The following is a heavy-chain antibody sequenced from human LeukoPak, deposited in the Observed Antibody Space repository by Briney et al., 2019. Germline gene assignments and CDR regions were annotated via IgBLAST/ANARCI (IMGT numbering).Heavy chain of an antibody. V-gene: IGHV3-74*01. CDR3: AKGYYGSGSYGWFDY. J-gene: IGHJ4*02. CDR2: ISGDGSST. CDR1: GFTFSTFW. D-gene: IGHD3-10*01. Sequence: GGSLRLSCAASGFTFSTFWMHWVRQSPGKGLEWVSRISGDGSSTGYADSVKGRFSISRDNAKNTLYLQMNSLRAEDTAVYYCAKGYYGSGSYGWFDYWGQGTLVTVSS.